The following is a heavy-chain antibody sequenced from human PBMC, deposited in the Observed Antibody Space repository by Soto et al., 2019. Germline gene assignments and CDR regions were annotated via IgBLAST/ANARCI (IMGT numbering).Heavy chain of an antibody. CDR3: AKDRGRYCGGGSCYSIFDY. J-gene: IGHJ4*02. CDR1: GFTFSSYG. D-gene: IGHD2-15*01. V-gene: IGHV3-30*18. Sequence: QVQLVESGGGVVQPGRSLRLSCAASGFTFSSYGMHWVRQAPGKGLEWVAAISYDGSNKYYADCVKGRFTISRDNSKNTLYLQMNRLRGEDTAVYYCAKDRGRYCGGGSCYSIFDYWGQGTLVSVSS. CDR2: ISYDGSNK.